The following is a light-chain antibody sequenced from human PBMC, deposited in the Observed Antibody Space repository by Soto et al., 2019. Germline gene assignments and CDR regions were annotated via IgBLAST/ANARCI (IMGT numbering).Light chain of an antibody. CDR3: ASWDNDLNGPI. CDR2: KNN. CDR1: ASNVGSTY. V-gene: IGLV1-47*01. J-gene: IGLJ2*01. Sequence: QSVLTQPPSASGTPGQRVSISCSGSASNVGSTYVFWYQQVPGTAPTLLIYKNNQRPSGVSDRFSGSKSGISASLAISGLRVDDEADYYCASWDNDLNGPIFGGGTKVTVL.